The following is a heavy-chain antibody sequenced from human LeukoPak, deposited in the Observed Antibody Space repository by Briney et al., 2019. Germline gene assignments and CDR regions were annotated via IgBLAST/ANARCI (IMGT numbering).Heavy chain of an antibody. CDR3: ARDHRKVRGVIDY. V-gene: IGHV3-7*03. CDR2: IKQDGSEK. J-gene: IGHJ4*02. D-gene: IGHD3-10*01. Sequence: GGSLRLSCAASGFPFSSYWMSWVRQAPGKGLEWVANIKQDGSEKYYVDSVKGRFTISRDNAKNSLYLQMNSLRAEDTAVYYCARDHRKVRGVIDYWGQGTLVTVSS. CDR1: GFPFSSYW.